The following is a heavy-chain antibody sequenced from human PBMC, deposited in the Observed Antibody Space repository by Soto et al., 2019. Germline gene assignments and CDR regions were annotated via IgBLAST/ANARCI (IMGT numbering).Heavy chain of an antibody. V-gene: IGHV1-69*02. D-gene: IGHD6-6*01. CDR2: IISILDIP. CDR3: ARENGPSSLDY. Sequence: QVQLVQSGAEVKKPGSSVKVSCEASGGTVSAYTINWVRQAPGQGLEWMGRIISILDIPNYAQKFQGRLTIIADTSTSTTYMELRNLRSEDTATYYCARENGPSSLDYWGQGTLVTVSS. J-gene: IGHJ4*02. CDR1: GGTVSAYT.